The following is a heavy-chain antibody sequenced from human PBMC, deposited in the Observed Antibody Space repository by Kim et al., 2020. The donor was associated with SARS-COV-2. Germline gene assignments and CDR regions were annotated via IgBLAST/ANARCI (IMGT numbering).Heavy chain of an antibody. Sequence: GESLKISCKGSGYSFTSYWISWVRQMPGKGLEWMGRIDPSDSYTNYSPSFQGHVTISADKSISTAYLQWSSLKASDTAMYYCARARAAIEYYYYGMDVWGQGTTVTVSS. CDR3: ARARAAIEYYYYGMDV. V-gene: IGHV5-10-1*01. J-gene: IGHJ6*02. CDR2: IDPSDSYT. CDR1: GYSFTSYW. D-gene: IGHD2-2*02.